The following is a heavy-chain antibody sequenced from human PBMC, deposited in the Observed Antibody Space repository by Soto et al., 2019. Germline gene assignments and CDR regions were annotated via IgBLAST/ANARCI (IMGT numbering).Heavy chain of an antibody. CDR3: ARELSKHYCFDY. CDR1: GFTFSSYG. V-gene: IGHV3-33*01. Sequence: QVQLVESGGGVVQPGRSLRLSCAASGFTFSSYGMHWVRQAPGKGLEWVAVIWYDGSNKYYADSVKGRFTISRDNSKNTLYLQMNSLRAEDTAVYYCARELSKHYCFDYWGQGTLVTVSS. D-gene: IGHD2-2*01. J-gene: IGHJ4*02. CDR2: IWYDGSNK.